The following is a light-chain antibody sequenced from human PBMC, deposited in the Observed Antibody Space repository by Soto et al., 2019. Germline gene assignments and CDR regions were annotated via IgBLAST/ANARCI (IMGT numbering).Light chain of an antibody. V-gene: IGKV1-5*01. CDR1: QNIGDR. Sequence: DIQMTQSPSTLPSFVGDRVTIXCRASQNIGDRLAWYRQSPGPAPKLLIYHASTLETGVTSRFSGSGCGKEFILTISSVQPDDFASYYCQHYNSYGTFGQGTKVDIK. J-gene: IGKJ1*01. CDR2: HAS. CDR3: QHYNSYGT.